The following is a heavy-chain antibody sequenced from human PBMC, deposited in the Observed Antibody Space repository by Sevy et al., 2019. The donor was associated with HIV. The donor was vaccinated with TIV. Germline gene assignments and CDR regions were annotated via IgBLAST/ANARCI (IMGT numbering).Heavy chain of an antibody. V-gene: IGHV1-69*13. CDR3: ARDQVSGYDYRSENYYYYGMDV. D-gene: IGHD5-12*01. CDR2: IIPIFGTA. Sequence: ASVKVSCKASGGTFSSYAISWVRQAPGQGLEWMGGIIPIFGTANYAQKFQGRVTITADESTSTAYIELSSLRSEDTAVYYCARDQVSGYDYRSENYYYYGMDVWGQGTTVTVSS. J-gene: IGHJ6*02. CDR1: GGTFSSYA.